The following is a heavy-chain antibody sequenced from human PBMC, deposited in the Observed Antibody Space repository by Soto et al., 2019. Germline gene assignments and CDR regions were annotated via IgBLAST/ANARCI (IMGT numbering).Heavy chain of an antibody. Sequence: QVQLQESGPGLVKPSETLSLTCTVSGGSINNYYWNWIRRPPGKEMEWIGHVFYIGSTKYNPSLKSRVTISVDTSKNQFSLKLSSVTAADTAVYYCARTLSGYSYGPLDFWGQGTLVAVSS. V-gene: IGHV4-59*08. CDR2: VFYIGST. CDR1: GGSINNYY. J-gene: IGHJ4*02. CDR3: ARTLSGYSYGPLDF. D-gene: IGHD5-18*01.